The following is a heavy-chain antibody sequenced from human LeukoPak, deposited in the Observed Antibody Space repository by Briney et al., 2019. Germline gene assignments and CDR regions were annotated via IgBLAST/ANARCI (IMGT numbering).Heavy chain of an antibody. CDR1: GGSISSYY. D-gene: IGHD3-10*01. Sequence: SETLSLTCTVSGGSISSYYWSWIRQPPGKGLEWIGYIYYSGSTNYNPSLKSRVTISVDTSKNQFSLKLSSVNAADTAVYYCARANPMVRGVINYYGMDVWGQGTTVTVSS. CDR3: ARANPMVRGVINYYGMDV. V-gene: IGHV4-59*01. J-gene: IGHJ6*02. CDR2: IYYSGST.